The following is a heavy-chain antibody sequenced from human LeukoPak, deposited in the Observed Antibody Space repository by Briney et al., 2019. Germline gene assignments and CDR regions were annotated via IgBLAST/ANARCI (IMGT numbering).Heavy chain of an antibody. CDR3: VRGVIAAAGIVDY. CDR1: GFTFSSYG. CDR2: IWYDGSNK. V-gene: IGHV3-33*01. J-gene: IGHJ4*02. D-gene: IGHD6-13*01. Sequence: GESLKISCAASGFTFSSYGMHWVRQAPGKGLEWVAVIWYDGSNKYYADSVKGRFTISRDNSKNTLYLQMNSLRAEDTAVYYCVRGVIAAAGIVDYWGQGTLVTVSS.